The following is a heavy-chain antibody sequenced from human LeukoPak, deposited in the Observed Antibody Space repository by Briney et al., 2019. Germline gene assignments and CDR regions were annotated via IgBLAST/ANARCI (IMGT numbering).Heavy chain of an antibody. CDR2: ISYDGSNK. V-gene: IGHV3-30*18. CDR3: AKEDARYCSGGSCYSGFDY. CDR1: GYTFSSYG. Sequence: SCKASGYTFSSYGMHWVRQAPGKGLEWVAVISYDGSNKYYADSVKGRFTISRDNSKNTLYLQMNSLRAEDTAVYYCAKEDARYCSGGSCYSGFDYWGQGTLVTVSS. D-gene: IGHD2-15*01. J-gene: IGHJ4*02.